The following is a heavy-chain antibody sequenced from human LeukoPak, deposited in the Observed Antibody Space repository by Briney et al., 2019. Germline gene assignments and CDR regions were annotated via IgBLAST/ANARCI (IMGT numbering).Heavy chain of an antibody. CDR3: ARRPYSSGWSSFDY. J-gene: IGHJ4*02. Sequence: ASVKVSCKASGYTFTSYGISWVRQAPGQGLEWMGWISACNGNTNYAQKLQGRVTMTTDTSTSTAYMELRSLRSDDTAVYYCARRPYSSGWSSFDYWGQGTLVTVSS. V-gene: IGHV1-18*01. CDR2: ISACNGNT. CDR1: GYTFTSYG. D-gene: IGHD6-19*01.